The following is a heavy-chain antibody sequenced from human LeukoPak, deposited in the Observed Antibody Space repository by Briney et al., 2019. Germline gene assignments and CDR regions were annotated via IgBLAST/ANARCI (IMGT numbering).Heavy chain of an antibody. Sequence: PGGSLRLSCVVSGFTFSSYSMNWVRQAPGKGLEWVANIKQGGSEKYYVDSVKGRFTISRDNAKNSLYLQMNTLRAEDAAVYYCARDPRGYSGYDKDYWGQGTLVTVSS. CDR1: GFTFSSYS. CDR3: ARDPRGYSGYDKDY. D-gene: IGHD5-12*01. J-gene: IGHJ4*02. V-gene: IGHV3-7*04. CDR2: IKQGGSEK.